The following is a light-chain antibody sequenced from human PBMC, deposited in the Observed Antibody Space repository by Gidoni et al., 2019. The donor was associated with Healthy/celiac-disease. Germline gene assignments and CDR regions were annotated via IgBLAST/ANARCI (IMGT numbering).Light chain of an antibody. J-gene: IGKJ2*01. Sequence: DIQLTQSPSSLAASVGDRVTITCRASQSISSYLNWYQQKPGKAPKLLIYAASILQSGVPSRFSGSGSGTDFTLTISSLQPEDFATYYCQQSYSTPHTFGQXTKLEIK. CDR2: AAS. V-gene: IGKV1-39*01. CDR1: QSISSY. CDR3: QQSYSTPHT.